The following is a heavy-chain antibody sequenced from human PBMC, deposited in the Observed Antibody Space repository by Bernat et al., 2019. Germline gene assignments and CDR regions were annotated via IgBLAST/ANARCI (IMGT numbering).Heavy chain of an antibody. V-gene: IGHV3-11*01. CDR1: GFTFSDYY. D-gene: IGHD3-22*01. Sequence: QVQLVESGGGLVKPGGSLRLSCAASGFTFSDYYMSWIRQAPGQGLEWVSYMSSSGSTIYYADSGKGRFTISRDNAKNSLYLQMNSLIAEDTAVYYCARDCYYSDSSGYYLYNDYWGHGTLFTVSS. CDR3: ARDCYYSDSSGYYLYNDY. CDR2: MSSSGSTI. J-gene: IGHJ4*01.